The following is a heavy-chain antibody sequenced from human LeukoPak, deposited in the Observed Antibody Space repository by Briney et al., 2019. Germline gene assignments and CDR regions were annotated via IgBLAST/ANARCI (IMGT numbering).Heavy chain of an antibody. Sequence: ASVKVSCKASGYTFTGYYMHWVRQATGQGLEWMGWMNPNSGNTGYAQKFQGRVTMTRNTSISTAYMELSSLRSEDTAVYYCASAGNYYGSGSYYWGQGTLVTVSS. CDR1: GYTFTGYY. V-gene: IGHV1-8*02. D-gene: IGHD3-10*01. CDR3: ASAGNYYGSGSYY. CDR2: MNPNSGNT. J-gene: IGHJ4*02.